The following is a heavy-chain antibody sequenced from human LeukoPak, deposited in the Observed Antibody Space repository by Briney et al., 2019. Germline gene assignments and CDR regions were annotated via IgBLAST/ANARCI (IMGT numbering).Heavy chain of an antibody. J-gene: IGHJ4*02. D-gene: IGHD3-16*01. CDR1: GGSISSSSYY. Sequence: SETLSLTCTVSGGSISSSSYYWGWIRQPPGKGLEWIGSIYYSGSTYYNPSLKSRVTISVDTSKNQFSLKLSSVTAADTAVYYCARGWGYFDFWGQGTLVTVSS. CDR2: IYYSGST. CDR3: ARGWGYFDF. V-gene: IGHV4-39*07.